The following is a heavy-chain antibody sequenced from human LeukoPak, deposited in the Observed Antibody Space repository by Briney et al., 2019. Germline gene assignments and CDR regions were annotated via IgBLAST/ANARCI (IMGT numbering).Heavy chain of an antibody. CDR2: IPYDGSNK. CDR3: ARKGCSSTSCYRVNGMDV. CDR1: GFTFSSYA. V-gene: IGHV3-30-3*01. D-gene: IGHD2-2*01. Sequence: KAGGSLRLSCAASGFTFSSYAMHWVRQAPGKGLEWVAVIPYDGSNKYYADSVKGRFTISRDNSKNTLYLQMNSLRAEDTAVYYCARKGCSSTSCYRVNGMDVWGQGTTVTVSS. J-gene: IGHJ6*02.